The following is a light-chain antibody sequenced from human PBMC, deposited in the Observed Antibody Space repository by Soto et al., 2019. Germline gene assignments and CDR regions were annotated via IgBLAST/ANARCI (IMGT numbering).Light chain of an antibody. V-gene: IGKV4-1*01. J-gene: IGKJ1*01. CDR1: QSVLYSSNNNNF. CDR3: QQYYDTPST. Sequence: DILFPQSTDTLDVSLGERATINCKSSQSVLYSSNNNNFIAWYQQKPGQPPNLIIFWASTRECGVPDRFSGSGSGTDFTLTISSLQAEDVAIYYCQQYYDTPSTFGQGTKVDIK. CDR2: WAS.